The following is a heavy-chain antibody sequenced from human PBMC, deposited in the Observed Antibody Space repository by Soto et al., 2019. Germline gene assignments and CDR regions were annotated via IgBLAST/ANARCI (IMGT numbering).Heavy chain of an antibody. Sequence: VQLLESGGGLVQPGGSLRLSCAASGFTFSSYAKHWVRQAPGKGLEWVAVISYDGSDHYYADSVKGRFTISRDNSKNTLLLQMNSLRTEDTAVYYCAAVYTIDYWGQGTLVTVSS. J-gene: IGHJ4*02. CDR2: ISYDGSDH. CDR3: AAVYTIDY. D-gene: IGHD3-16*01. V-gene: IGHV3-30-3*01. CDR1: GFTFSSYA.